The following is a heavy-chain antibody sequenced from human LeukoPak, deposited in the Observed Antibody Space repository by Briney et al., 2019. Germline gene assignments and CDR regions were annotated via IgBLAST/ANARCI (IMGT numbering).Heavy chain of an antibody. CDR2: MQYNGNNK. CDR3: AKKNIGARWSGYWD. Sequence: PGGSLRLSCAASGFTFSDYGMHWVRQAPGKGLEWVAFMQYNGNNKFYADSVQGRFTISRDNSKSTLYLQMNSLRAEDTAVYYCAKKNIGARWSGYWDWGQGTLVTVSS. J-gene: IGHJ4*02. CDR1: GFTFSDYG. V-gene: IGHV3-30*02. D-gene: IGHD3-3*01.